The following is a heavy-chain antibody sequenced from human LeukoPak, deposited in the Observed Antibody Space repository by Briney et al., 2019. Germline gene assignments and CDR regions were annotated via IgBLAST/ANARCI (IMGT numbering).Heavy chain of an antibody. V-gene: IGHV4-61*02. D-gene: IGHD3-3*01. CDR2: IYTSGST. CDR3: ARGSGNYDFWSGYYYGTLDY. Sequence: SETLSLTCTVSGGSISSGSYYWSWIRQPAGKGLEWIGRIYTSGSTNYNPSLKSRVTISVDASKNQFSLKLSSVTAADTAVYYCARGSGNYDFWSGYYYGTLDYWGQGTLVTVSS. CDR1: GGSISSGSYY. J-gene: IGHJ4*02.